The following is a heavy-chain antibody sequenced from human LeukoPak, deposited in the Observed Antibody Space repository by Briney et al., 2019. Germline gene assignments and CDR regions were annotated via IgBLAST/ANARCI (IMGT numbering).Heavy chain of an antibody. D-gene: IGHD5-24*01. CDR1: GGPISTYY. Sequence: KASETLSLTCTVSGGPISTYYWSWIRQPPGKGLEWIGCIYSSGSTNYNPSLKSRVTILLDTSKNQFSLNLNSVTAADTAVYYCARLDEMATLDYWGQGTLVTVSS. J-gene: IGHJ4*02. CDR3: ARLDEMATLDY. V-gene: IGHV4-59*08. CDR2: IYSSGST.